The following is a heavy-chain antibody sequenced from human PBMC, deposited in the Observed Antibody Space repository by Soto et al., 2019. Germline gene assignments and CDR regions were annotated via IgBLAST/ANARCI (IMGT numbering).Heavy chain of an antibody. CDR3: ARGTEYCSSTSCYPYWYGMDV. CDR1: GFTFSDYY. J-gene: IGHJ6*02. Sequence: QVQLVESGGGLVKPGGSLRLSCAASGFTFSDYYMSWIRQAPGKGLEWVSYISSSSSYTNYADSVKGRFTISRDNAKNSLYLQMNSLRAEDTAVYYCARGTEYCSSTSCYPYWYGMDVWGQGTTVTVSS. D-gene: IGHD2-2*01. V-gene: IGHV3-11*06. CDR2: ISSSSSYT.